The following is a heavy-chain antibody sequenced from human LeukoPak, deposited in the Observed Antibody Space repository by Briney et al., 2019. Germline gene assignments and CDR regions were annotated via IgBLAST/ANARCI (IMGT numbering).Heavy chain of an antibody. CDR2: TYYRSKWYN. Sequence: SQTLSLTRAISGDSVSSNSFAWTWIRQSPSRGLEWLGRTYYRSKWYNDYAVSVKSRITINPDTSKNQFSLQLNSVTPEDTAVYYCASSLVGGEQQLGWVDPWGQGTLVTVSS. V-gene: IGHV6-1*01. CDR1: GDSVSSNSFA. J-gene: IGHJ5*02. D-gene: IGHD6-13*01. CDR3: ASSLVGGEQQLGWVDP.